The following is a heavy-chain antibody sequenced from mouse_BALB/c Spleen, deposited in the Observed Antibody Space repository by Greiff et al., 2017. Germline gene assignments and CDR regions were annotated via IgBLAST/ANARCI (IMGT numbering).Heavy chain of an antibody. CDR3: ARARDGNYQGFAY. V-gene: IGHV1S137*01. D-gene: IGHD2-1*01. CDR1: GYTFTDYA. Sequence: VKLMESGAELVRPGVSVKISCKGSGYTFTDYAMHWVKQSHAKSLEWIGVISTYYGDASYNQKFKGKATMTVDKSSSTAYMELARLTSEDSAIYYCARARDGNYQGFAYWGQGTLVTVSA. J-gene: IGHJ3*01. CDR2: ISTYYGDA.